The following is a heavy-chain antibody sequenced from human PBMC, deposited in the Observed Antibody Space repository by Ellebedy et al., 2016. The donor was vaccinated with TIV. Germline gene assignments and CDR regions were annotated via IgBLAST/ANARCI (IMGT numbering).Heavy chain of an antibody. V-gene: IGHV3-7*01. Sequence: GGSLRLXXAASGFTFSNYWMHWVRQAPGGGLEWVANIKQDESEKYYVDSVKGRFTISRDNAKNSLYLQMNSLRVEDTAVYYCGRAMDVWGKGTTVTVSS. CDR1: GFTFSNYW. J-gene: IGHJ6*04. CDR3: GRAMDV. CDR2: IKQDESEK.